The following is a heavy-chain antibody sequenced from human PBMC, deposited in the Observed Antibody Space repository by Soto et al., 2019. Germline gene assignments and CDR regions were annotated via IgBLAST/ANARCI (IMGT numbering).Heavy chain of an antibody. Sequence: QVQLVESGGGVVQPGRSLRLSCAASGFTFSSYAMHWVRQAPGKGLEWVAVISYDGSNKYYADSVKGRFTISRDNSKNTLYLQMNSLRAEDTAVYYCARARGYSGYYSRKKGYYYYGMDVWGQGTTVTVSS. CDR1: GFTFSSYA. CDR2: ISYDGSNK. V-gene: IGHV3-30-3*01. CDR3: ARARGYSGYYSRKKGYYYYGMDV. D-gene: IGHD5-12*01. J-gene: IGHJ6*02.